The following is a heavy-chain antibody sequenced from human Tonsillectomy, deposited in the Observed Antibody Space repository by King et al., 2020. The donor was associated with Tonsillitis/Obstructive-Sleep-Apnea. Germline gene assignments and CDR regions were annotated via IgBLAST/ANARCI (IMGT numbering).Heavy chain of an antibody. Sequence: VQLVESGGGLVQPGRSLRLSCAASGFTFDDYAMHWVRQAPGKGLEWVSGISWKSGTIGYADSVKGRFTISRDNAKNSLYLQMNSLRAEDTALYYCAKDMSAMIVVVITTSLAFDIWGQGTMFTVSS. D-gene: IGHD3-22*01. V-gene: IGHV3-9*01. J-gene: IGHJ3*02. CDR2: ISWKSGTI. CDR3: AKDMSAMIVVVITTSLAFDI. CDR1: GFTFDDYA.